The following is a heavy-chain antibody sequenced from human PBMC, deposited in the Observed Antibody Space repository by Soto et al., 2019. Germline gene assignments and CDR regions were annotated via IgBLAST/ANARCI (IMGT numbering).Heavy chain of an antibody. D-gene: IGHD4-17*01. J-gene: IGHJ4*02. CDR2: ISTSSSSI. CDR1: GFTFSIYN. V-gene: IGHV3-21*01. Sequence: EVQLVESGGGLVQPGGSLRLSCAASGFTFSIYNMDWVRQSPGKGLEWISSISTSSSSISYADSVRGRFTISRDNARNSLDLQMDSLRVEDTDVYYCATGQDFGDYHDWGQGTLVTVSS. CDR3: ATGQDFGDYHD.